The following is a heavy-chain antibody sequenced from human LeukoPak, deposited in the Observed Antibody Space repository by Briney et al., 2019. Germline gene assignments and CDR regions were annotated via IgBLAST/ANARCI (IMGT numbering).Heavy chain of an antibody. Sequence: ASVKVSCKASGYTFTGYYMHWVRQAPGQGLEWMGWINPNSGGTNYAQKFQGRVTMTRDTSISTAYMELSRLRSDDTAVYYCASLGYCSSTSCRYYYYYYMDVWGKGTTVTVSS. CDR1: GYTFTGYY. CDR3: ASLGYCSSTSCRYYYYYYMDV. CDR2: INPNSGGT. D-gene: IGHD2-2*01. V-gene: IGHV1-2*02. J-gene: IGHJ6*03.